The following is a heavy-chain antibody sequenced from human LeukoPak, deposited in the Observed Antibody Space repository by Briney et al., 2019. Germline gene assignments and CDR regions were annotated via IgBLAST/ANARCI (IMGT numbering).Heavy chain of an antibody. J-gene: IGHJ4*02. Sequence: SETLSLTCTVSGYSISSGYYWGWIRQPPGKGLEWIGYIYYSGSTNYNPSLKSRVTISVDTSKNQFSLKLSSVTAADTAVYYCARELYGSGSVTLDYWGQGTLVTVSS. CDR3: ARELYGSGSVTLDY. V-gene: IGHV4-61*01. D-gene: IGHD3-10*01. CDR1: GYSISSGYY. CDR2: IYYSGST.